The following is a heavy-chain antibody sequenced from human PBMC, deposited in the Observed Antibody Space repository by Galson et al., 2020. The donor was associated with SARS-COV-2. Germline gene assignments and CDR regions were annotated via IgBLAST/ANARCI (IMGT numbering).Heavy chain of an antibody. J-gene: IGHJ4*02. CDR3: ARAKPQDYGDYYFDY. CDR2: IYYSGST. D-gene: IGHD4-17*01. CDR1: GGSISSGGYS. Sequence: SETLSLTCAVSGGSISSGGYSWSWIRQPPGKGLEWIGYIYYSGSTYYNPSLNSRVTISVDTSKNQFSLKLSSVTAADTAVYYCARAKPQDYGDYYFDYWGQGTLVTVSS. V-gene: IGHV4-30-4*07.